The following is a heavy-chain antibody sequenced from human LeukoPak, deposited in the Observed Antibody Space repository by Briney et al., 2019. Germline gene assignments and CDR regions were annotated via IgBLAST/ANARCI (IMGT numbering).Heavy chain of an antibody. V-gene: IGHV3-74*01. CDR3: VTGHYDSRMYFDL. J-gene: IGHJ2*01. CDR2: IKFDGSLA. D-gene: IGHD3-16*01. Sequence: GGSLRLSCTASGVTFSTYWVHWVRQAPGKGLVWVSQIKFDGSLASYAYSVKGRFTISRDNAKNTLYLQMNTQGTEETAVYYCVTGHYDSRMYFDLWGRGTLVTVSS. CDR1: GVTFSTYW.